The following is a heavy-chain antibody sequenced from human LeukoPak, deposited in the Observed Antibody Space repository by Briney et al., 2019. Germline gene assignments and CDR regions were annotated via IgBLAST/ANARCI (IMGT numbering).Heavy chain of an antibody. CDR1: GGSISYYY. V-gene: IGHV4-59*08. CDR2: IYYTGST. J-gene: IGHJ4*02. CDR3: ARHPNTVTTPDY. D-gene: IGHD4-17*01. Sequence: SETLSLTCTASGGSISYYYWSWVRQPPGKGLERIGHIYYTGSTNYNPSLKSRVAMSVDTSKNQFSLRLNSVTAAYTAVDYCARHPNTVTTPDYWGQGTLVTVSS.